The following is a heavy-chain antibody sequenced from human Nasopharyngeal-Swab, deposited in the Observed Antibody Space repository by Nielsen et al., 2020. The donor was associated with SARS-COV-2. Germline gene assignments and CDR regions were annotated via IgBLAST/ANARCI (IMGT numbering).Heavy chain of an antibody. D-gene: IGHD6-19*01. V-gene: IGHV1-3*01. CDR2: INAGNGNA. CDR3: AFGPALKNSSGWCQIDY. Sequence: WVRQAPGQRLEWMGWINAGNGNAKYSQKFQGRVTITRDTSASTAYMELSSLRSEDTAVYYCAFGPALKNSSGWCQIDYWGQGTLVTVSS. J-gene: IGHJ4*02.